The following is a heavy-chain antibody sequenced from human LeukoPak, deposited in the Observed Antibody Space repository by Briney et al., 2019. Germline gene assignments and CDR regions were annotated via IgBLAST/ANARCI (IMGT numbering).Heavy chain of an antibody. CDR3: AREGIAAAARGYYGMDV. J-gene: IGHJ6*02. CDR1: GATFSSYA. Sequence: SVKVSCKASGATFSSYAISWVRQAPGQGLEWMGRIIPILGIANYAQKFQGRVTITADKSTSTAYMELSSLRSEDTAVYYCAREGIAAAARGYYGMDVWGQGTTVTVSS. V-gene: IGHV1-69*04. D-gene: IGHD6-13*01. CDR2: IIPILGIA.